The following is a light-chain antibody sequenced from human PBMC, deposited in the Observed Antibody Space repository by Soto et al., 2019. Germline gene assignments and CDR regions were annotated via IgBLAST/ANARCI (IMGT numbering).Light chain of an antibody. Sequence: QSVLTQPASVSGSPGQSITISCSGISSDIGDYNSVSWYQHHPGKAPQLMIYDVTNRPSGVSNRFSGSKSGNTASLTISGLQAEDEADYYCSSFRSSSTLYVFGTGTQLTVL. V-gene: IGLV2-14*03. CDR3: SSFRSSSTLYV. CDR1: SSDIGDYNS. J-gene: IGLJ1*01. CDR2: DVT.